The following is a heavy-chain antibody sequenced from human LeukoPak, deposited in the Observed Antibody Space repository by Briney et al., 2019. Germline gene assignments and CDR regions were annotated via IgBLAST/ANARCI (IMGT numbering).Heavy chain of an antibody. CDR2: ISAYTGST. CDR1: GYTFINYG. D-gene: IGHD1-26*01. J-gene: IGHJ3*02. CDR3: ARTVVATGAFDS. Sequence: ASVKVSCKASGYTFINYGLAWVRQAPGQGFQWMGWISAYTGSTNYAQKFQGRVTMPTDPSTSTAYMELRSLTSNDTAVYYCARTVVATGAFDSWGQGTMVIVSS. V-gene: IGHV1-18*01.